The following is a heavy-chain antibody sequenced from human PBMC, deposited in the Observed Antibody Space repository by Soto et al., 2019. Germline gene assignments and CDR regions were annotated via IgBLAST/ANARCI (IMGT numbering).Heavy chain of an antibody. CDR3: ARHGYYYDSTGYYYFL. CDR1: GGSVGSTNHY. V-gene: IGHV4-39*01. J-gene: IGHJ4*02. Sequence: ETLSLTCTVSGGSVGSTNHYGGWIRQSPGKGLEWIGDIYYSGMTRYTPSLKSRVTISVDTSKNPFSLRLSSVTAADTAVYYCARHGYYYDSTGYYYFLWGQGTLVTVSS. CDR2: IYYSGMT. D-gene: IGHD3-22*01.